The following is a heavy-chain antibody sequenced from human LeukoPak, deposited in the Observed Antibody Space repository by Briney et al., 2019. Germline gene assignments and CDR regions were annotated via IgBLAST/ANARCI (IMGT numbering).Heavy chain of an antibody. CDR3: ARQGLVPAAIRHGFDP. CDR2: IYYSGRT. J-gene: IGHJ5*02. Sequence: SETVSLTCTVSGVSISSSSYYWGWIRRPPGKGLEWIGSIYYSGRTYYNPSLKSRVTISVDTSKNQFSLKLSSVTAADTAVYYCARQGLVPAAIRHGFDPWGQGTLVTVSS. CDR1: GVSISSSSYY. D-gene: IGHD2-2*02. V-gene: IGHV4-39*01.